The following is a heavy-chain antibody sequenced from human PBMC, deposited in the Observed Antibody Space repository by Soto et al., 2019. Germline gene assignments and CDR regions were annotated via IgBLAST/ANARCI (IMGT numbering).Heavy chain of an antibody. Sequence: QITLKESGPTLVKPTQTLTLTCTFSGFSLSTVGLGVGWIRQPPGKALEWLALIHWDGDQRYSPLLKSRLTITKGASNNQVVLTMTNVDPVDTGTYFCALRGDGNSFYYFDSWGQESWSPSPQ. CDR1: GFSLSTVGLG. CDR2: IHWDGDQ. V-gene: IGHV2-5*02. CDR3: ALRGDGNSFYYFDS. J-gene: IGHJ4*01. D-gene: IGHD2-15*01.